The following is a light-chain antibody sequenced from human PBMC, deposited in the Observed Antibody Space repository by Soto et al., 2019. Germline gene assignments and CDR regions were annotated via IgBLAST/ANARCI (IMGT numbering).Light chain of an antibody. CDR3: AAWDANVGVPA. J-gene: IGLJ2*01. CDR2: RNN. V-gene: IGLV1-47*01. Sequence: QSVLTQPPSASGTPGQRVTISCSGSSTNIGSKNVYWYQQLPGTAPKLLIYRNNQRPSGVRDRFSGSKSGTSASLGISGLRSVVEGDCYGAAWDANVGVPAFGGGTQLTVL. CDR1: STNIGSKN.